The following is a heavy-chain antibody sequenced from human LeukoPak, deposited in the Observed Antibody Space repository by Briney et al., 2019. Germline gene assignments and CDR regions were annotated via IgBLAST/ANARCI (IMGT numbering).Heavy chain of an antibody. CDR2: IYYSGST. CDR3: ARAELRYFDWLAPFDY. CDR1: GGFVSSGSYY. V-gene: IGHV4-61*01. D-gene: IGHD3-9*01. Sequence: SETLSLTCTVSGGFVSSGSYYWSWIRQPPGKGLEWIGYIYYSGSTNYNPSLKSRVTISVDTSKNQFSLKLSSVTAADTAVYYCARAELRYFDWLAPFDYWGQGTLVTVSS. J-gene: IGHJ4*02.